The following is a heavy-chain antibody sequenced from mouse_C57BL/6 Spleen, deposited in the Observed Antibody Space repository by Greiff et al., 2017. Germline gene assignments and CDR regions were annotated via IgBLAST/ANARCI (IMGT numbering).Heavy chain of an antibody. V-gene: IGHV7-3*01. CDR2: IRNKANGYTT. Sequence: EVMLVESGGGLVQPGGSLSLSCAASGFTFTDYYMSWVRQPPGKALEWLGFIRNKANGYTTEYSASVKGRFTISRDNSQSILYLQMNALRAEDSATYYCARYPLYYAMDYWGQGTSVTVSS. CDR3: ARYPLYYAMDY. J-gene: IGHJ4*01. CDR1: GFTFTDYY.